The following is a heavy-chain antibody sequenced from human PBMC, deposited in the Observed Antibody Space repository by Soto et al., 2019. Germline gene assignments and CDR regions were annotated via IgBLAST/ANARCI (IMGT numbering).Heavy chain of an antibody. Sequence: QVQLVQSGPEVKKPGASVKVSCKASGFTFTTYSFSWVRQAPGQGLEWIGWISANNGKTVYAQKFQDRVTMTTDTSTSTAHLELRSLKTVDTAVYYCARETGVVVIVKGEFEFWGQGTLVTVSS. CDR3: ARETGVVVIVKGEFEF. D-gene: IGHD2-15*01. V-gene: IGHV1-18*04. J-gene: IGHJ4*02. CDR2: ISANNGKT. CDR1: GFTFTTYS.